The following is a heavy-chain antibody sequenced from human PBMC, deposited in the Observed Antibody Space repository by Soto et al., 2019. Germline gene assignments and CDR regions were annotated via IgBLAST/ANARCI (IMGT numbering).Heavy chain of an antibody. CDR2: ISYDGSNK. CDR1: GFTFSSYG. Sequence: QVQLVESGGGVVQPGRSLRLSCAASGFTFSSYGMHWVRQAPGKGLEWVAVISYDGSNKYYADSVKGRFTISRDNSKNTLYLQMTSLRAEDTAVYSCAKVGSSWSVDYWGQGTLVTVSS. J-gene: IGHJ4*02. CDR3: AKVGSSWSVDY. V-gene: IGHV3-30*18. D-gene: IGHD6-13*01.